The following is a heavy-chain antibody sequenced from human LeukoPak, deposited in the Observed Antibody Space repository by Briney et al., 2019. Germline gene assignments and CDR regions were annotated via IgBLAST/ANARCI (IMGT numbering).Heavy chain of an antibody. CDR3: ARDLGQYYDTSDNWFDP. D-gene: IGHD3-22*01. Sequence: GGSLRLSCAASEFSLSNFAMNWVRQAPGKGLEWVSYISSSSGTIYYADSVKGRFTISRDIARNSLYLQMNSLRAEDTAVYYCARDLGQYYDTSDNWFDPWGQGTLVTVSS. V-gene: IGHV3-48*01. CDR2: ISSSSGTI. J-gene: IGHJ5*02. CDR1: EFSLSNFA.